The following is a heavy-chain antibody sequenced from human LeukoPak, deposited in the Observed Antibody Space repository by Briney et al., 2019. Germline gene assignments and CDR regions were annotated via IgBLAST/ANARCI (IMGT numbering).Heavy chain of an antibody. Sequence: PGGSLRLSCAASGLTFSRYWMSWVRQAPGKGLEWVANIKQDGSENYFVDSVKGRFTISRDNARNSLYLQLNSVRAEDTAVYYCARSYYGSGTSYGMDVWGQGTTVTVSS. J-gene: IGHJ6*02. CDR3: ARSYYGSGTSYGMDV. V-gene: IGHV3-7*04. CDR1: GLTFSRYW. CDR2: IKQDGSEN. D-gene: IGHD3-10*01.